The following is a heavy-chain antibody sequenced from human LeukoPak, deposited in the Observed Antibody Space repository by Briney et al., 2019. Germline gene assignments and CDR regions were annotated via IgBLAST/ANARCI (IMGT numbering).Heavy chain of an antibody. CDR3: ARLGGGITIFGVVDY. J-gene: IGHJ4*02. V-gene: IGHV4-59*08. Sequence: SSETLSLTCTVSGGSISSYYWSWIRQPPGKGLEWIGYIYDSESTNYNPSLKSRVTISVDTSKNQFSLKLSSVTAADTAVYYCARLGGGITIFGVVDYWGQGTLVTVSS. CDR2: IYDSEST. CDR1: GGSISSYY. D-gene: IGHD3-3*01.